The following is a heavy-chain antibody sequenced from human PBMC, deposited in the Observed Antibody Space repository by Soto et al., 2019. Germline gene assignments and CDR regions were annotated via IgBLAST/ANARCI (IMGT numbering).Heavy chain of an antibody. CDR2: TYYRSKWYN. J-gene: IGHJ5*02. V-gene: IGHV6-1*01. CDR3: ARGAEQQLAAYNWFDP. D-gene: IGHD6-13*01. CDR1: GDSVSSNSAA. Sequence: SQTLSLTCAISGDSVSSNSAAWNWIRQSPSRGLEWLGRTYYRSKWYNDYAVSVKSRITINPDTSKNQFSLQLNSVTPEDTAVYYCARGAEQQLAAYNWFDPWGQGTLVTVSS.